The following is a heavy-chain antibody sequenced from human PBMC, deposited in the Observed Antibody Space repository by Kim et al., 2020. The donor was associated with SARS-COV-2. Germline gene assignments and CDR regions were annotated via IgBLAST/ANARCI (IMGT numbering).Heavy chain of an antibody. D-gene: IGHD2-2*01. J-gene: IGHJ6*02. CDR3: AKDRSTFMIYAHRGMDV. Sequence: GRSLRLSCTASGFSLNNFGIYWVRQTPGKGLQWVAYISYEGSQKYYADSVKGRFTISRDDSKSTLYLQMNNLRGDDTAVYYCAKDRSTFMIYAHRGMDVWGQGTTVTVSS. V-gene: IGHV3-30*18. CDR1: GFSLNNFG. CDR2: ISYEGSQK.